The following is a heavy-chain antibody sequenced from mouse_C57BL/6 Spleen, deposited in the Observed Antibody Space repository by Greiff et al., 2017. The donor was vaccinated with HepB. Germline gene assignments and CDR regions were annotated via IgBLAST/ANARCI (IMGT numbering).Heavy chain of an antibody. D-gene: IGHD4-1*01. CDR3: ARDLGPYYFDY. V-gene: IGHV1-82*01. CDR1: GYAFSSSW. CDR2: IYPGDGDT. J-gene: IGHJ2*01. Sequence: QVQLKESGPELVKPGASVKISCKASGYAFSSSWMNWVKQRPGKGLEWIGRIYPGDGDTNYNVKFKGKATLTADKSSSTAYMQLSSLTSEDSAVYFCARDLGPYYFDYWGQGTTLTVSS.